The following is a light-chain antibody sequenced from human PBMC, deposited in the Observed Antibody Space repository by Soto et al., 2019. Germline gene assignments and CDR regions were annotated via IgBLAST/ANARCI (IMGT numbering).Light chain of an antibody. CDR2: KAS. J-gene: IGKJ1*01. Sequence: DIQMTQSPSTLSGSVGDRVTITCRASQTISSWLAWYQQEPGKAPKLLIYKASTLKSGVPSRFSGSGSGTEFTLTISSLQPDDFATYYCQHYSLVWAFGQGTKVDIK. CDR1: QTISSW. V-gene: IGKV1-5*03. CDR3: QHYSLVWA.